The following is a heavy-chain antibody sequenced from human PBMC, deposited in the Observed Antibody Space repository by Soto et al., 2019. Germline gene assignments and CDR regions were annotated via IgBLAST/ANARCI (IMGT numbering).Heavy chain of an antibody. Sequence: GGSLRLSCAASGFTFSSYAMSWVRQAPGKGLEWVSAISGSGGSTYYADSVKGRFTISRDNSKNTLYLQMNSLRAEDTAVYYCAKVYEYYYDSSGYDSFDYWGQGTLVTVSS. CDR2: ISGSGGST. J-gene: IGHJ4*02. CDR3: AKVYEYYYDSSGYDSFDY. CDR1: GFTFSSYA. V-gene: IGHV3-23*01. D-gene: IGHD3-22*01.